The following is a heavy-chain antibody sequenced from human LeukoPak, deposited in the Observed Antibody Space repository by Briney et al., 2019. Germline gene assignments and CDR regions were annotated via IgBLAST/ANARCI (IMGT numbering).Heavy chain of an antibody. CDR1: GFVFSNYE. V-gene: IGHV3-48*03. CDR3: ARDGGDYGSGSYYAY. Sequence: GGSLRLSCAASGFVFSNYEMNWVRQAPGKGLEWVSYISSGGRTIYYADSVKGRFTISRDNAKKSLYLQMDSLRAEDTAVYYCARDGGDYGSGSYYAYWGQGTLVTVSS. D-gene: IGHD3-10*01. J-gene: IGHJ4*02. CDR2: ISSGGRTI.